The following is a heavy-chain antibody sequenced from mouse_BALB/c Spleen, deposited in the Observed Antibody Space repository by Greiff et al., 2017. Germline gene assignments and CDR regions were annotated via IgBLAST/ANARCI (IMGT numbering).Heavy chain of an antibody. CDR2: INPSNGGT. Sequence: QVQLQQSGAELVKPGASVKLSCKASGYTFTSYYMYWVKQRPGQGLEWIGEINPSNGGTNFNEKFKSKATLTVDKSSSTAYMQLSSLTSEDSAVYYCTREDGNYYAMDYWGQGTSVTVSS. CDR3: TREDGNYYAMDY. J-gene: IGHJ4*01. CDR1: GYTFTSYY. D-gene: IGHD2-1*01. V-gene: IGHV1S81*02.